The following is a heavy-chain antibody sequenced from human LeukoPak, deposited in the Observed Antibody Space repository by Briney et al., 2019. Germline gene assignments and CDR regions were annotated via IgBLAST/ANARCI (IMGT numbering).Heavy chain of an antibody. J-gene: IGHJ4*02. V-gene: IGHV3-53*01. Sequence: PGGSPRLSCAVSGFTVSNNYMNWVRQAPGKGLEWVSVIYRGGDTYYVDSVKGRFTISRDNSKNTLYLQMNSLRAEDTAVYYCARDLSSSFDYWGRGTLVTVSS. CDR1: GFTVSNNY. CDR3: ARDLSSSFDY. D-gene: IGHD3-16*01. CDR2: IYRGGDT.